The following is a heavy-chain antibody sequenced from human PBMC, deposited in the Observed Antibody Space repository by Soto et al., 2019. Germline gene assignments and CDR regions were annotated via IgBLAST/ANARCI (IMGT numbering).Heavy chain of an antibody. CDR1: GFTFSSYW. CDR3: ARDDSSGYYNALFDY. Sequence: GGSLRLSCAASGFTFSSYWMHWVRQAPGKGLVWVSRINSDGSSTSYADSVKGRFTISRDNAKNTLYLQMNSLRAEDTAVYYCARDDSSGYYNALFDYWGQGTLVTVSS. CDR2: INSDGSST. V-gene: IGHV3-74*01. D-gene: IGHD3-22*01. J-gene: IGHJ4*02.